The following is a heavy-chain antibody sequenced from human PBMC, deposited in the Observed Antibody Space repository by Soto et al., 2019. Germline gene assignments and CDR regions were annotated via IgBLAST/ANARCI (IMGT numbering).Heavy chain of an antibody. CDR2: IKQDGNEK. V-gene: IGHV3-7*01. J-gene: IGHJ6*02. CDR3: ARAGGGYSYGYCYYYGLDV. CDR1: GFTFSSYW. D-gene: IGHD5-18*01. Sequence: GGSLRLSCAASGFTFSSYWMSWVRQAPGKGLEWVANIKQDGNEKYYVDSVKGRFTISRDNAKNSLYLQMNSLRAEDTAVYYCARAGGGYSYGYCYYYGLDVWGQGTTVTVSS.